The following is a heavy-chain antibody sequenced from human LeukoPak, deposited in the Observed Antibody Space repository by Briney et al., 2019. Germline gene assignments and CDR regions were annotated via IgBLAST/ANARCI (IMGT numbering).Heavy chain of an antibody. J-gene: IGHJ3*02. CDR3: ATVVVSRAFDI. D-gene: IGHD2-15*01. V-gene: IGHV1-46*01. CDR1: GYTFTSYY. Sequence: ASVKVSCKASGYTFTSYYMHWVRQAPGQGPEWMGIINPSGGSTSYAQKFQGRVTMTRDTSTSTVYMELSSLRSEDTAVYYCATVVVSRAFDIWGQGTMVTVSS. CDR2: INPSGGST.